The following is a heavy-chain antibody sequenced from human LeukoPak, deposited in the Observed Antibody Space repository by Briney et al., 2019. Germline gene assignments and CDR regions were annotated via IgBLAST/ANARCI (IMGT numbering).Heavy chain of an antibody. CDR3: ARIIRTAGYYSNPKSGSFDL. V-gene: IGHV4-39*01. CDR2: IFSSGTA. J-gene: IGHJ5*02. Sequence: SETLSLTCTVPGASIRANHPYWAWVRQPPGKGLEWIGTIFSSGTAYYNPSLRTRVSISVDTSKNEFSLRLSAVTAADTGLYYCARIIRTAGYYSNPKSGSFDLWGQGILVTVSS. D-gene: IGHD3-22*01. CDR1: GASIRANHPY.